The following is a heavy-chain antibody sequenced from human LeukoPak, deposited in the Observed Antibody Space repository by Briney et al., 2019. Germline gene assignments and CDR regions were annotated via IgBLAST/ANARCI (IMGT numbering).Heavy chain of an antibody. D-gene: IGHD1-7*01. V-gene: IGHV1-69*05. CDR1: GGTFSSYA. CDR2: IIPIFGTA. CDR3: ARVDPYNWNYGSV. J-gene: IGHJ4*02. Sequence: SVKVSCKASGGTFSSYAINWVRQAPGQGLEWMGGIIPIFGTANYAQKFQGRATITTDESTSTAYMELSSLRSEDTAVYYCARVDPYNWNYGSVWGQRTLVTVSS.